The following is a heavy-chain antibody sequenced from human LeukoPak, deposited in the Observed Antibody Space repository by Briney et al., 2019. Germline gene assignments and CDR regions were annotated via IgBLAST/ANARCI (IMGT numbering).Heavy chain of an antibody. Sequence: TSETLSLTCTVSGGSSSSYYWSWLRQPPGKGLEWIGYIYYSGSTNYNPSLKSRVTISVDTSKNQFSLKLSSVTAADTSVYYCAGSIVGATGGDAFDIWGQGTMVTVSP. J-gene: IGHJ3*02. V-gene: IGHV4-59*01. CDR2: IYYSGST. CDR3: AGSIVGATGGDAFDI. CDR1: GGSSSSYY. D-gene: IGHD1-26*01.